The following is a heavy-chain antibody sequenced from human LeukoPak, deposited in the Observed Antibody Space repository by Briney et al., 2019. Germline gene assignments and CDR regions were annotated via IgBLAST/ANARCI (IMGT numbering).Heavy chain of an antibody. V-gene: IGHV3-30*02. Sequence: GGSLRLSCAASGFIFDDYGMHWVRQAPGKGLEWVAFIRYDGSNKYYADSVKGRFTISRDNSKNTLYLQMNSLRAEDTAVYYCAKDPNYGDYYYYYYMDVWGKGTTVTISS. CDR2: IRYDGSNK. D-gene: IGHD4-17*01. CDR3: AKDPNYGDYYYYYYMDV. J-gene: IGHJ6*03. CDR1: GFIFDDYG.